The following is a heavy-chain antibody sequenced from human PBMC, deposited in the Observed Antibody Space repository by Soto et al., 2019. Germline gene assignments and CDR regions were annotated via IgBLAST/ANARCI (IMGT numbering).Heavy chain of an antibody. D-gene: IGHD2-8*01. J-gene: IGHJ5*02. CDR2: INHSGST. CDR3: ARGYCTNGVCSRGNWFDP. V-gene: IGHV4-34*01. Sequence: SETLSLTCAVYGGSFSGYYWSWIRQPPGKGLEWIGEINHSGSTNYNPSLKSRVTISVDTSKNQFSLKLSSVTAADTAVYYCARGYCTNGVCSRGNWFDPWGQGTLGT. CDR1: GGSFSGYY.